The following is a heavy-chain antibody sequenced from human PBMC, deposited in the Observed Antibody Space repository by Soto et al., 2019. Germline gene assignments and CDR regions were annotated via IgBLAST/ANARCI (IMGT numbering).Heavy chain of an antibody. CDR2: IIPIFGTA. Sequence: QVQLVQSGAEVKKPGSSVKVSCKASGGTFSSYAISWVRQAPGQGLEWMGGIIPIFGTANYAQKFQGRVTITADESTSTAYMELSSLRSEDTAVYYCARGYCSGGSCSSYFLHWGQGNLVTVAS. CDR3: ARGYCSGGSCSSYFLH. J-gene: IGHJ1*01. D-gene: IGHD2-15*01. CDR1: GGTFSSYA. V-gene: IGHV1-69*01.